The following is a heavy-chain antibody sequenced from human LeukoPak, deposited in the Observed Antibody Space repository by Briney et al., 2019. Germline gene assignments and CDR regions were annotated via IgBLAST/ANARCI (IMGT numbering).Heavy chain of an antibody. CDR3: AREGDTATPFDH. J-gene: IGHJ4*02. Sequence: PSETLSLTCTVSGGSISSSSYYWGWIRQPPGKGLEWIGSIYYSGSTYYSPSLKSRVTISVDTSKSQFSLKLSSVTAADTAMYYCAREGDTATPFDHWGQGTLVTVSS. CDR2: IYYSGST. CDR1: GGSISSSSYY. D-gene: IGHD5-18*01. V-gene: IGHV4-39*02.